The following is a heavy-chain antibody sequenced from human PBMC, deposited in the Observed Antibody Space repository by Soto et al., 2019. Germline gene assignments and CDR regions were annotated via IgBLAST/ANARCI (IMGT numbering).Heavy chain of an antibody. CDR1: GFTFSTYG. CDR2: GGSGGSR. Sequence: DVQLLESGGGLVQWGGSLRLSCVTSGFTFSTYGITWVRQAPGKGLEWVSYGGSGGSRYYVESVKGRFTISRDNSKNTLSLEMNSLRAEDTATYYCVKFRRRAYPYYYMDVWGKGTTVTVSS. V-gene: IGHV3-23*01. CDR3: VKFRRRAYPYYYMDV. J-gene: IGHJ6*03.